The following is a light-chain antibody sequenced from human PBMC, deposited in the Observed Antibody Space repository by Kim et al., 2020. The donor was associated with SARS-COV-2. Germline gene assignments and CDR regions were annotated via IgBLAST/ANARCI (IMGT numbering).Light chain of an antibody. CDR2: WAS. J-gene: IGKJ1*01. CDR3: QQFYSTPQT. Sequence: DIVMTQSPDSLAVSLGERATINCKSSQSVLYSSNNKNYLAWYQQKAGQSPKLLIYWASTRKSGVPDRFSGRGSGTDFTLTINSLQAEDVAVYYCQQFYSTPQTFGQGTKVEIK. CDR1: QSVLYSSNNKNY. V-gene: IGKV4-1*01.